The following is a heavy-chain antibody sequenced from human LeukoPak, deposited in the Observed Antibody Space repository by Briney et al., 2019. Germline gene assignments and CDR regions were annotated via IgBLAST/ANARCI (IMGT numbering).Heavy chain of an antibody. D-gene: IGHD1-14*01. CDR2: INSDGSHT. CDR3: ATGGRGSEY. Sequence: GGSLRLSCAASGFTFSTYWMHWVRQAPGKGLVWVSRINSDGSHTSYADSVKGRFTISRDNAKKTLYLQMNNLRAEDTAVYYCATGGRGSEYWGQGTLVTVSS. V-gene: IGHV3-74*01. J-gene: IGHJ4*02. CDR1: GFTFSTYW.